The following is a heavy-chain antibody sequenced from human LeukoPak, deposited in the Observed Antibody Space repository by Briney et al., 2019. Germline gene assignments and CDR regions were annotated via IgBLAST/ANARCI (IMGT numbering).Heavy chain of an antibody. CDR1: GFTFDDYA. D-gene: IGHD5-18*01. CDR3: AKPAGYSYSDYFDY. CDR2: ISWNSGSI. V-gene: IGHV3-9*01. J-gene: IGHJ4*02. Sequence: GGSLRLSCAASGFTFDDYAMHWVRQAPGKGLEWVSGISWNSGSIGYADSVKGRFTISRDNAKNSLYLQMNSLRAEDTALYYCAKPAGYSYSDYFDYWGQGTLVTVSS.